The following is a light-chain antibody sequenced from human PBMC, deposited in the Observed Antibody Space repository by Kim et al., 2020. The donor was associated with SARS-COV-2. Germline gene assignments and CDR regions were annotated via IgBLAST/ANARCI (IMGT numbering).Light chain of an antibody. CDR1: KNNLGNYR. J-gene: IGLJ3*02. CDR3: SAWDSSLNAWV. CDR2: PTN. Sequence: PTPTLARTRTKNNLGNYRPAWLQQHQSHPPPLLSHPTNNRPSAISERFSASRSGNTASLTISGLQPEDEADYYCSAWDSSLNAWVFGGGTQLTVL. V-gene: IGLV10-54*04.